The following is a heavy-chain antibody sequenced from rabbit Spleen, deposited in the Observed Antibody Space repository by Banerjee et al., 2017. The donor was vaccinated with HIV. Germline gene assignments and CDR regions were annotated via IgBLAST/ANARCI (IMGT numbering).Heavy chain of an antibody. V-gene: IGHV1S45*01. CDR3: ARLGHADYPYVYGLKL. Sequence: QEQLEESGGGLVQPEGSLALTCKASGFTISSSYYMCWVRQAPGKGLEWIACVAVVNDNTYYANWVKGRFTISRTSSSTVTLQMTSLTAADTASYFCARLGHADYPYVYGLKLWGQGTLVTVS. D-gene: IGHD6-1*01. CDR1: GFTISSSYY. J-gene: IGHJ4*01. CDR2: VAVVNDNT.